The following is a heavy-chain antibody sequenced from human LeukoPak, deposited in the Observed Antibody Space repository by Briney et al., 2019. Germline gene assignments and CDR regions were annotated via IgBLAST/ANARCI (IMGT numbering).Heavy chain of an antibody. J-gene: IGHJ4*02. V-gene: IGHV3-48*03. CDR1: GFTFSSYE. D-gene: IGHD2-21*01. CDR2: ISGSGATI. CDR3: ARDVVGLGYSDY. Sequence: GGSLRLSCAASGFTFSSYEMNWVRQAPGKGLEWVSYISGSGATIYYADSVKGRFTISRDNAKNSLYLQMNSLRAEDTAVYYWARDVVGLGYSDYWGQGTLVTVSS.